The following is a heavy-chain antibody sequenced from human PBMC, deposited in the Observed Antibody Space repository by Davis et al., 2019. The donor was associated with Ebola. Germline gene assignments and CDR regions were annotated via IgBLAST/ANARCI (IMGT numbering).Heavy chain of an antibody. V-gene: IGHV1-18*04. D-gene: IGHD3-10*01. CDR2: ISAYNGNT. Sequence: ASVKVSCKASGYTFTSYGISWVRQAPGQGLAWMGWISAYNGNTNYAQNLQGRVTMTTDTSTSTAYMELRSLRSDDTAVYYCARGSGPLGELLSGMDVWGQGTTVTVSS. CDR3: ARGSGPLGELLSGMDV. J-gene: IGHJ6*02. CDR1: GYTFTSYG.